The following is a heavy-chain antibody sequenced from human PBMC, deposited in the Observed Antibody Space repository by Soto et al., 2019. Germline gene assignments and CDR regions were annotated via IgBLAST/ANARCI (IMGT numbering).Heavy chain of an antibody. J-gene: IGHJ4*02. CDR1: GGSFSGYH. D-gene: IGHD6-6*01. CDR3: ARTLEYSSSSNYFDY. V-gene: IGHV4-34*01. CDR2: INHSGST. Sequence: SETLSLTCAVYGGSFSGYHWSWIRQPPGKGLEWIGEINHSGSTNYNPSLKSRVTISVDTSKNQFSLKLSSVTAADTAVYYCARTLEYSSSSNYFDYWGQGTLVTVSS.